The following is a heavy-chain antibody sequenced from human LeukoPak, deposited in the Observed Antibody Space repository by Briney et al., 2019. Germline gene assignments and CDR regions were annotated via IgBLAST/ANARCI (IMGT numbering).Heavy chain of an antibody. V-gene: IGHV4-39*07. CDR1: GGSFINGTFY. J-gene: IGHJ4*02. CDR3: SHSGYDSRQFHFDY. D-gene: IGHD5-12*01. Sequence: PSETLSLTCTVSGGSFINGTFYWDWIRQPPGKGLEWIGNIYSGSTSYNPSLKSRVTLSLDTSKNQFSLKLSSVTAADTAVYYCSHSGYDSRQFHFDYWGQGTLVTVSS. CDR2: IYSGST.